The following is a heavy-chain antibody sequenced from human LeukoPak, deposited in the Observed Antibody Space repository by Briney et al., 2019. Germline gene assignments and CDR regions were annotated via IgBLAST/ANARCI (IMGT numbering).Heavy chain of an antibody. J-gene: IGHJ4*02. CDR3: ARNSGDY. CDR1: GASINNYF. Sequence: SETLSLTCIVSGASINNYFWTWIRQPAGKGLEWIGRIYSGGSTIYNPSLNSRATMSLDTSKNQFSLKLISVTAADTAVYYCARNSGDYWGQGTLVTVSS. CDR2: IYSGGST. V-gene: IGHV4-4*07. D-gene: IGHD4-23*01.